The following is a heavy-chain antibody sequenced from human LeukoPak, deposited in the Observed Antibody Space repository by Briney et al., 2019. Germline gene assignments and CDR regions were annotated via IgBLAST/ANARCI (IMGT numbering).Heavy chain of an antibody. D-gene: IGHD3-3*01. CDR1: GYTFTSYG. CDR2: ISAYNGNT. Sequence: ASVKVSCKASGYTFTSYGISWVRQAPGQGLEWMGWISAYNGNTNYAQKLQGRVTMTTDTSTSTAYMELRSLRSDDTAVYYCARDIGSPLITIFGVAYNNWFDPWGQGTLVTVSS. J-gene: IGHJ5*02. V-gene: IGHV1-18*01. CDR3: ARDIGSPLITIFGVAYNNWFDP.